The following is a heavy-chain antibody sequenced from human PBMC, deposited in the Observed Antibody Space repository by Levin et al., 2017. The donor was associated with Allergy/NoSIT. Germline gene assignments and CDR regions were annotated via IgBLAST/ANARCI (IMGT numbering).Heavy chain of an antibody. CDR2: INPSGGGT. CDR3: ARGRTGYSSSCLTL. Sequence: GESLKISCKASGYTFTSYYIHWVRQAPGQGLEWMGLINPSGGGTSYAQKFQDRVTMTRDTSTSTVYMELSSLRSEDTAVYYCARGRTGYSSSCLTLWGQEPWSPSPQ. V-gene: IGHV1-46*01. D-gene: IGHD6-13*01. J-gene: IGHJ4*02. CDR1: GYTFTSYY.